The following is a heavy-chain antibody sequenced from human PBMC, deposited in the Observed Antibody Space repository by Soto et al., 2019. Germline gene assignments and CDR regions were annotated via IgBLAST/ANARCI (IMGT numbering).Heavy chain of an antibody. J-gene: IGHJ4*02. D-gene: IGHD2-21*02. CDR3: AKDSRIVVVTAPYDY. CDR1: GFTFSSYG. CDR2: ISYDGSNK. Sequence: QVQLVESGGGVVQPGRSLRLSCAASGFTFSSYGMHWVRQAPGKGLEWGAVISYDGSNKYYADSVKGRFTISRDNSKNTLYLQMNSRRAEDTAVYYCAKDSRIVVVTAPYDYWGQGTLVTVSS. V-gene: IGHV3-30*18.